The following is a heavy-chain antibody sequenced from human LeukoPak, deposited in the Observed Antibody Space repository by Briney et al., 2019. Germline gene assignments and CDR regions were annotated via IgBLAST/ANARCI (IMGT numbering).Heavy chain of an antibody. CDR1: GFTFSGFA. J-gene: IGHJ4*02. CDR2: IGSDYKT. Sequence: GGSLRLSCAASGFTFSGFAVTWVRQAPGKGLEWVSSIGSDYKTHYSESVKGRFAISRDNSKSTLFLQMNSLRAEDTAVYYCAKPNMGYWAIDSWGQGTLVTVSS. CDR3: AKPNMGYWAIDS. D-gene: IGHD1-26*01. V-gene: IGHV3-23*01.